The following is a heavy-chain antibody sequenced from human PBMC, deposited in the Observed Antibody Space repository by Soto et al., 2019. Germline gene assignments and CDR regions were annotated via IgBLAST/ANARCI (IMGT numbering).Heavy chain of an antibody. Sequence: GGSLRLSCAASGFTFSSYSMNWVRQAPGKGLEWVSSISSSSSYMYYADSVKGRFTISRDNAKNSLYLQMNSLRAEDTAVYYCASSHCSTSCYIPASVGYYGMDVWGQGTTVTVSS. CDR2: ISSSSSYM. CDR1: GFTFSSYS. D-gene: IGHD2-2*02. J-gene: IGHJ6*02. V-gene: IGHV3-21*01. CDR3: ASSHCSTSCYIPASVGYYGMDV.